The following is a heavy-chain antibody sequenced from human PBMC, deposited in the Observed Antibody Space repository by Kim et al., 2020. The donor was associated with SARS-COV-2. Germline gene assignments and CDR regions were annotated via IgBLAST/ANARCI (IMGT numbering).Heavy chain of an antibody. V-gene: IGHV3-7*01. D-gene: IGHD5-12*01. CDR3: ARGGYDSRAGGDY. J-gene: IGHJ4*02. Sequence: YVDSVKSRFTISRDNAKNSLYLQMNSLRAEDTAVYYCARGGYDSRAGGDYWGQGTLVTVSS.